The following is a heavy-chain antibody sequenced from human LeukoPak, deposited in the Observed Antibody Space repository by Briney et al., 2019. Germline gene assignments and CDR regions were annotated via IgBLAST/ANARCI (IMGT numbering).Heavy chain of an antibody. CDR2: INPSGGST. J-gene: IGHJ4*02. D-gene: IGHD6-19*01. CDR3: ARVTGIAVAGHYYFDY. V-gene: IGHV1-46*01. Sequence: ASVKVSRKASGYTFTSYYMHWVRQAPGQGLEWMGIINPSGGSTSYAQKFQGRVTMTRDTSTSTVYMELSSLRSEDTAVYYCARVTGIAVAGHYYFDYWGQGTLVTVSS. CDR1: GYTFTSYY.